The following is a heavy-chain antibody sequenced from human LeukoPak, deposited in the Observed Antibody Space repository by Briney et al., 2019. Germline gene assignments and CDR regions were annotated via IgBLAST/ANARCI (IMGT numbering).Heavy chain of an antibody. Sequence: SGGSLRLSCAASGFTFSSYAMSWVRQAPGRGLGWVSAISGSGGSTYYADSVKGRFTISRDNSKNTLYLQMNSLRAEDTAVYYCAKGIYGDSSYYFDYWGQGTLVTVSS. CDR3: AKGIYGDSSYYFDY. D-gene: IGHD4-17*01. CDR1: GFTFSSYA. J-gene: IGHJ4*02. CDR2: ISGSGGST. V-gene: IGHV3-23*01.